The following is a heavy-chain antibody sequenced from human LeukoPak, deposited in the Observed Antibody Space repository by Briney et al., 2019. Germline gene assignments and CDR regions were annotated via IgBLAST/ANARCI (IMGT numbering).Heavy chain of an antibody. Sequence: SETLSLTCTVSGDSISSCYWSWIRQPPGKGLEWIGYIYYSGSTKYNPSLKSRVTISLDTSKTQFSLNLSSVTAADTAVYYCARKSFHTSSYDYWGQGTLVTVSS. D-gene: IGHD6-13*01. CDR2: IYYSGST. CDR3: ARKSFHTSSYDY. V-gene: IGHV4-59*01. J-gene: IGHJ4*02. CDR1: GDSISSCY.